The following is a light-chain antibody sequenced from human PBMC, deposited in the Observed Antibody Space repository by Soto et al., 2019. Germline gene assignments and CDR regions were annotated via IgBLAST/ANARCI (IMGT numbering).Light chain of an antibody. V-gene: IGKV3-20*01. CDR1: QSVSSSY. Sequence: EIVLTQSPGTLSLSPGERATLSCRASQSVSSSYLAWYQQQPGQAPRLLIYGASSRATGIPDRFSGSGSGTDFTLTISRLELEDFAVYYCQQYGSSPLTFGQGTLLEIK. J-gene: IGKJ5*01. CDR2: GAS. CDR3: QQYGSSPLT.